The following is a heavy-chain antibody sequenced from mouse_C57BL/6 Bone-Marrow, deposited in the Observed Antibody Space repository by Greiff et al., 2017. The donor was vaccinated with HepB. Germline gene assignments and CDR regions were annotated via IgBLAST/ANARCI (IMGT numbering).Heavy chain of an antibody. CDR1: GYAFSSYW. V-gene: IGHV1-80*01. CDR3: ARDHYYGSSYDDY. J-gene: IGHJ2*01. D-gene: IGHD1-1*01. CDR2: IYPGDGDT. Sequence: QVQLQQSGAELVKPGASVKISCKASGYAFSSYWMNWVKQRPGKGLEWIGQIYPGDGDTNYNGKFKGKATLTADKSSSTAYMQLSSLTSEDSAVYFCARDHYYGSSYDDYWGQGTTLTVSS.